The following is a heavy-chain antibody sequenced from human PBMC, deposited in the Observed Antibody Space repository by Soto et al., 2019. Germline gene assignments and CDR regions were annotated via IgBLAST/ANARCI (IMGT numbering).Heavy chain of an antibody. V-gene: IGHV1-46*01. CDR3: ARSAAGVFGSIREGTNRLAP. J-gene: IGHJ5*02. CDR2: INPNGGSK. D-gene: IGHD3-16*02. Sequence: VQLVQSGAEVKKPGASVKLSCKAPADTFTSYYIHWVRQAPGHGLEWMGIINPNGGSKRFAQTFQGSNTKTSDTTTSIVYMELRSLRSEDTAIYYCARSAAGVFGSIREGTNRLAPWGQGSLVTVSS. CDR1: ADTFTSYY.